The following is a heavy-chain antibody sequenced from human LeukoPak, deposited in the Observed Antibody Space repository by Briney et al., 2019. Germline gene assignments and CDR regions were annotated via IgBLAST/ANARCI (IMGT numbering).Heavy chain of an antibody. Sequence: ASETLSLTCTVSGGSISSYYWSWIRQPAGKGLEWIGRIYTSGSTNYNPSLKSRVTMSVDTSKNQFSLKLSSVTAADTAVYYCARDLLRGQRDIVVVPAAMGHWFDPWGQGTLVTVSS. D-gene: IGHD2-2*01. CDR2: IYTSGST. J-gene: IGHJ5*02. CDR3: ARDLLRGQRDIVVVPAAMGHWFDP. CDR1: GGSISSYY. V-gene: IGHV4-4*07.